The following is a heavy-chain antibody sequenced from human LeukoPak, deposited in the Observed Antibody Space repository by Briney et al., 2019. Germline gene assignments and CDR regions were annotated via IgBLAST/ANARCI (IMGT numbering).Heavy chain of an antibody. CDR3: ARKPTGRAFDI. Sequence: GASVNVSCKASGYTFTSYGISWVRQAPGQGLDYMGWISANNGDTEYAQNLQGRVTMTTDTSTSTAYMEVRSLRSDDTAVYYCARKPTGRAFDIWGQGTMVTVSS. D-gene: IGHD4-17*01. CDR2: ISANNGDT. J-gene: IGHJ3*02. CDR1: GYTFTSYG. V-gene: IGHV1-18*04.